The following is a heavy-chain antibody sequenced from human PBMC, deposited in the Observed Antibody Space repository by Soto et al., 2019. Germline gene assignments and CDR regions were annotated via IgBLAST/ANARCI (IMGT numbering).Heavy chain of an antibody. J-gene: IGHJ4*02. D-gene: IGHD5-18*01. Sequence: TSQPLSLPCTVVGGSISSYYWSWIRKPPGKGLEWIGYIYYSGSTYYNPSLKSRVTISVDTSKNQFSLKLSSVTAADTAVYYCASGRRGYSYGYFDYWGQGTLVTVSS. CDR3: ASGRRGYSYGYFDY. CDR1: GGSISSYY. CDR2: IYYSGST. V-gene: IGHV4-30-4*01.